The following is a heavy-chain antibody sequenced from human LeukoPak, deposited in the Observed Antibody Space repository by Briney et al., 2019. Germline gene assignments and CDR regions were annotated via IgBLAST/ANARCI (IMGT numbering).Heavy chain of an antibody. CDR1: GYTFAVYY. J-gene: IGHJ4*02. Sequence: ASVKVSCKASGYTFAVYYIHWVRQAPGQGLEWMGWINSNSGGTNYAQKFQGRVTMTRDTSITTAYMELSRLTSDDTAVYYCAREVRGGSCDYWGQGTLVTVSS. D-gene: IGHD3-10*01. V-gene: IGHV1-2*02. CDR2: INSNSGGT. CDR3: AREVRGGSCDY.